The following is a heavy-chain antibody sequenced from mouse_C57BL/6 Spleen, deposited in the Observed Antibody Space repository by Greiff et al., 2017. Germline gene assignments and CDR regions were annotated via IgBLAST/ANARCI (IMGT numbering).Heavy chain of an antibody. J-gene: IGHJ1*03. CDR1: GYTFTNYW. CDR3: ARYDPLYDYDWYFDV. V-gene: IGHV1-63*01. D-gene: IGHD2-4*01. CDR2: IYPGGGYT. Sequence: QVQLQQSGAELVRPGTSVKMSCKASGYTFTNYWIGWAKQRPGHGLEWIGDIYPGGGYTNYNEKFKGKATLTADKSSSTAYMQFSSLTSEDSAIYYCARYDPLYDYDWYFDVWGTGTTVTVSS.